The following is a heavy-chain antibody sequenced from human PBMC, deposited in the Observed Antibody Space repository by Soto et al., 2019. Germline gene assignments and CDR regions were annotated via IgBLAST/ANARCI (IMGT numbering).Heavy chain of an antibody. CDR1: GYTFTGYY. D-gene: IGHD6-6*01. Sequence: ASVKVSCKASGYTFTGYYMHWVRQAPGQGLEWMGWINPNSGGTNYAQKFQGWVTMTRDTSISTAYMELSRLRSDDTAVDYCARDALEYSSSSRPYYYYMDVWGKGTTVTVSS. J-gene: IGHJ6*03. V-gene: IGHV1-2*04. CDR2: INPNSGGT. CDR3: ARDALEYSSSSRPYYYYMDV.